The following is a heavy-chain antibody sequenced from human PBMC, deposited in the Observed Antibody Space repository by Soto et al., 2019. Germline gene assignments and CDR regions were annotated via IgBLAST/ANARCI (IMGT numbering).Heavy chain of an antibody. D-gene: IGHD2-15*01. CDR2: IYYSGST. CDR1: GGSLRNRGYY. J-gene: IGHJ4*02. Sequence: PSEILSLTYTVSGGSLRNRGYYWTCIRQHPGKGLECIGYIYYSGSTYYNPSLKSRVTISIDTSKNQFSLKLSSVTAADTAVYYCARGLEAAATRLDYWGQGTLVTVSS. V-gene: IGHV4-31*03. CDR3: ARGLEAAATRLDY.